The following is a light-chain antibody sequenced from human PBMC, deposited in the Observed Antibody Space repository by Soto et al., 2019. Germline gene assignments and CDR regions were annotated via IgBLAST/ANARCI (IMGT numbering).Light chain of an antibody. Sequence: QSALTQPASVSGSPGQSITISCTGTTSDLAIYNYVSWYQQQPGKAPKLMIYQVTNRPSGVSNRFSGSRSGNTASLTISGLQAEDEADYYRSSYTDSSNDVFGTGTKLTVL. V-gene: IGLV2-14*01. CDR3: SSYTDSSNDV. CDR1: TSDLAIYNY. J-gene: IGLJ1*01. CDR2: QVT.